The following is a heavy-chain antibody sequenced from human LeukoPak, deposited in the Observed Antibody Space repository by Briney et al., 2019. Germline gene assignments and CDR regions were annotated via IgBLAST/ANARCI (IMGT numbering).Heavy chain of an antibody. Sequence: PGGSLRLSCAASGFTFSTYTMNWVRQAPGKGLEWVSSISSRSSYIYYADSVKGRFTISRDNAKNSLYLQMNSLRAEDTAVYHCARDRLLEDREYYYYYYMDVWGKGTTVTVSS. D-gene: IGHD1-1*01. V-gene: IGHV3-21*01. CDR1: GFTFSTYT. CDR2: ISSRSSYI. J-gene: IGHJ6*03. CDR3: ARDRLLEDREYYYYYYMDV.